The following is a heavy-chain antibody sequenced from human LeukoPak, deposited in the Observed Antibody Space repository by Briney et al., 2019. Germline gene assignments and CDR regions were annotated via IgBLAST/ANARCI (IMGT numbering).Heavy chain of an antibody. V-gene: IGHV3-30-3*01. CDR3: ARDITYSPDAAAFGGYYY. CDR2: ISYDGSNK. J-gene: IGHJ4*02. D-gene: IGHD3-22*01. Sequence: PGGSLRLSCAASGFTFSSYAMHWVRQAPGKGLEWVAVISYDGSNKYYADSVKGRFTISRDNSKNTLYLQMNSLRAEDTAVYYCARDITYSPDAAAFGGYYYWGQGTLVTVSS. CDR1: GFTFSSYA.